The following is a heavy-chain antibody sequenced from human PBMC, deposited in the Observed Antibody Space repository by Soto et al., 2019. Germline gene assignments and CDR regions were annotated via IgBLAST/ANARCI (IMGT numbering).Heavy chain of an antibody. CDR1: GYTFTSYY. Sequence: ASVKVSCKASGYTFTSYYMHWVRQAPGQGLEWMGIINPSGGSTSYAQKFQGRVTMTRDTSTSTVYMELSSLRSEDTAVYYCARAKYGFWSGYSPYYYYGMDVWGQGTTVTVSS. CDR3: ARAKYGFWSGYSPYYYYGMDV. D-gene: IGHD3-3*01. CDR2: INPSGGST. V-gene: IGHV1-46*01. J-gene: IGHJ6*02.